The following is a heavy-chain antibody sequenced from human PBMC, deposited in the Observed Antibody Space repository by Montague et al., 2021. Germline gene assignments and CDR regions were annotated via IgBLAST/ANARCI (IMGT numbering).Heavy chain of an antibody. D-gene: IGHD6-13*01. CDR2: INEDGSEK. V-gene: IGHV3-7*01. Sequence: SLRLSCAASRITFDYYWMSWVRQAPGKGLEWVANINEDGSEKNYVDSVRGRFSISRDNTKNSLYLQMNSLRVEDTAVYYCARDRAAAGSWGHGTLVIVSS. CDR1: RITFDYYW. CDR3: ARDRAAAGS. J-gene: IGHJ5*01.